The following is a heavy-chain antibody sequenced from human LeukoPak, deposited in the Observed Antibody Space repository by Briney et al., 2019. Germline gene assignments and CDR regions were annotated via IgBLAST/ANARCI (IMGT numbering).Heavy chain of an antibody. V-gene: IGHV4-59*01. CDR1: GGSISSYY. Sequence: PSETLSLTCTVSGGSISSYYWSWIRQPPGKGLEWIGYIYYSGRTNYNPSLKSRVTISVDTSKNQFSLKLSSVTAADTAVYYCARDRSVVAAVNWFDPWGQGTLVTVSS. J-gene: IGHJ5*02. CDR3: ARDRSVVAAVNWFDP. D-gene: IGHD2-15*01. CDR2: IYYSGRT.